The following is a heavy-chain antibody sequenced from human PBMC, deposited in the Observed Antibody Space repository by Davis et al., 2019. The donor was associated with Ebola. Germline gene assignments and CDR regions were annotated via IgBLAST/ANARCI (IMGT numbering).Heavy chain of an antibody. V-gene: IGHV3-53*01. CDR2: IYGGGTT. Sequence: GGSLRLSCAVSGFTFSSYWMSWVRQAPGRGLEWISLIYGGGTTYYADSVKGRFTISRDNSKNTVSLQMDSLKVEDTAVYYCARDRQWVGTHWGQGALVTVSS. CDR3: ARDRQWVGTH. D-gene: IGHD2-21*02. J-gene: IGHJ4*02. CDR1: GFTFSSYW.